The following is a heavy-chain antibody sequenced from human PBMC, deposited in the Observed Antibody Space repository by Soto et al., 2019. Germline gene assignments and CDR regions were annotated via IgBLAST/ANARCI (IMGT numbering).Heavy chain of an antibody. CDR2: ISAYNGNT. V-gene: IGHV1-18*01. J-gene: IGHJ4*02. CDR3: ARDRGYSGYDFVRSYFDY. CDR1: GYTFTSYG. D-gene: IGHD5-12*01. Sequence: ASVKVSCKASGYTFTSYGISWVRQAPGQGLEWMGWISAYNGNTNYAQKLQGRVTMTTDTSTSTAYMELRSLRSDDTAVYYCARDRGYSGYDFVRSYFDYWGQGALVTVSS.